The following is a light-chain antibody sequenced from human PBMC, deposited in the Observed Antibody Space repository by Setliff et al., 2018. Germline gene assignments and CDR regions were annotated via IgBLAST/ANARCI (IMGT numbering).Light chain of an antibody. J-gene: IGLJ1*01. CDR2: EVT. CDR1: SSDVGGYKY. CDR3: TSYAGSNNYV. Sequence: QSALAQPPSASGSPGQSATISCTGTSSDVGGYKYVSWFQQHPGKAPKLMIYEVTKRPSGVPDRFSGSKSGNTASLTVSVLQAEDEADYYCTSYAGSNNYVFGTGTKVTVL. V-gene: IGLV2-8*01.